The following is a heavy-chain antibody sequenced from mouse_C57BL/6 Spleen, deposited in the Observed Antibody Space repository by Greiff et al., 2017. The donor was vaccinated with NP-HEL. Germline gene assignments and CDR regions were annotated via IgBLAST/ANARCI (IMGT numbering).Heavy chain of an antibody. D-gene: IGHD1-1*01. CDR3: ERVATVVGYVDV. J-gene: IGHJ1*03. CDR1: GYTFTSYT. V-gene: IGHV1-4*01. CDR2: INPSSGYT. Sequence: VQLVESGAELARPGASVKMSCKASGYTFTSYTMHWVKQRPGQGLEWIGYINPSSGYTKYNQKFKDKATLTADKSSSTAYMQLSSLTSEDSAVYYCERVATVVGYVDVWGTGTTVTVSS.